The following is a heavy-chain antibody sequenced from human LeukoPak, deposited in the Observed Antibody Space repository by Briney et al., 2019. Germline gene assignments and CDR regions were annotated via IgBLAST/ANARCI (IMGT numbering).Heavy chain of an antibody. CDR1: GYPFSGHY. D-gene: IGHD1-26*01. Sequence: ASVTVSCMPSGYPFSGHYINWVRHAPGQGVDWMGWIKPNSGDTNYAQRFRGRLSMTRDTTISTVYMELTRRTSDDTPVYYCARGDEWELAIDFWGQGTLITVSS. CDR3: ARGDEWELAIDF. V-gene: IGHV1-2*02. J-gene: IGHJ4*02. CDR2: IKPNSGDT.